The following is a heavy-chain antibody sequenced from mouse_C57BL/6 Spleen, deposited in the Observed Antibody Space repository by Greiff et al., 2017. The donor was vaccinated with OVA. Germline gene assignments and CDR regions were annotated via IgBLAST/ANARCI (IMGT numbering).Heavy chain of an antibody. D-gene: IGHD3-2*01. J-gene: IGHJ3*01. V-gene: IGHV1-64*01. Sequence: QVQLQQSGAELVKPGASVKLSCKASGYTFTSYWMHWVKQRPGQGLEWIGMIHPNSGSTNYNEKFKSKATLTVDKSSSTAYMQLSSLTSEDSAVYYCAIRQLQPFAYWGQGTLVTVSA. CDR1: GYTFTSYW. CDR2: IHPNSGST. CDR3: AIRQLQPFAY.